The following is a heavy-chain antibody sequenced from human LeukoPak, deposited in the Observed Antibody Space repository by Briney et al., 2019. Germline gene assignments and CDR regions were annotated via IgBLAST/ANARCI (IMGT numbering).Heavy chain of an antibody. D-gene: IGHD2-15*01. CDR3: ARELLWSGYCSGGSCNAFDI. Sequence: PSETLSLTCTVSGGSISSGGYSWSWIRQHPGKGLEWIGYIYYSGSTYYNPSLKSRVTISVDTSKNQFSLKLSSVTAADTAVYYCARELLWSGYCSGGSCNAFDIRGQGTMVTVSS. J-gene: IGHJ3*02. CDR1: GGSISSGGYS. V-gene: IGHV4-31*03. CDR2: IYYSGST.